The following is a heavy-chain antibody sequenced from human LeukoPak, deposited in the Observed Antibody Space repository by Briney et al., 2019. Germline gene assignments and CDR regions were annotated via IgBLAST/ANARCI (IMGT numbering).Heavy chain of an antibody. CDR1: GYTFTSYG. J-gene: IGHJ4*02. CDR2: ISAYNGNT. D-gene: IGHD3-10*01. CDR3: ARDQGGEILWFGELADY. Sequence: GASVKVSCKASGYTFTSYGISWVRQAPGQGLEWMGWISAYNGNTNYAQKLQGRVTMTTDTSTSTAYMELRSLRSDDTAVYYWARDQGGEILWFGELADYWGQGTLVTVSS. V-gene: IGHV1-18*01.